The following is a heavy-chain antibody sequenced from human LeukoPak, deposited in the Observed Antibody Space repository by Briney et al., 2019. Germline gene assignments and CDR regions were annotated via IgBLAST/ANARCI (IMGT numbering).Heavy chain of an antibody. CDR3: VATFGGVIVNTYFDF. Sequence: GGSLRLSCAASGFTFSSYAMSLVRQAPGKGLEWVSSISSSSTYIYYADSVKGRFTISRDNAKNSLYLQMNSLRAEDTAVYYCVATFGGVIVNTYFDFWGQGILVTVSS. CDR2: ISSSSTYI. D-gene: IGHD3-16*02. J-gene: IGHJ4*02. V-gene: IGHV3-21*04. CDR1: GFTFSSYA.